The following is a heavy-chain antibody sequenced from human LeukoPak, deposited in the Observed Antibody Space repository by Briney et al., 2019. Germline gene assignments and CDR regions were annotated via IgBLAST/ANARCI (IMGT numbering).Heavy chain of an antibody. CDR2: TSSDLNVK. Sequence: GGSLRLSCAASGFTFRNYVIHWVRQAPGKGLKWVPVTSSDLNVKLYADSVKGRFTISRDNSRSTLYLQMNSLRPEDTAIYYCAREGYYGSGSPPSLYFDYWGQGALVTVSS. V-gene: IGHV3-30-3*01. D-gene: IGHD3-10*01. CDR1: GFTFRNYV. J-gene: IGHJ4*02. CDR3: AREGYYGSGSPPSLYFDY.